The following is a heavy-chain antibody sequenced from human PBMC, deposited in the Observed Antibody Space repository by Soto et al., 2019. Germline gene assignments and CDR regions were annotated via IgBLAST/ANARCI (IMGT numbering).Heavy chain of an antibody. CDR2: IYYSGST. V-gene: IGHV4-30-4*01. J-gene: IGHJ6*02. CDR3: ARLRAKIFGQGGRDV. D-gene: IGHD3-3*01. Sequence: QVQLQESGPGLVKPSQTLSLTCTVSGGSISSGDYYWSWIRQPPGKGLEWIGYIYYSGSTYYNPYLTSLVTISVDTSQSQFSLQLTSVTAADTAVYYCARLRAKIFGQGGRDVWGQGTTVIVSS. CDR1: GGSISSGDYY.